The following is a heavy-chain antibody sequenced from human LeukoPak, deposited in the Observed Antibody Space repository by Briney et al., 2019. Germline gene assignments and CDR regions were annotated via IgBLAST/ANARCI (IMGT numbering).Heavy chain of an antibody. D-gene: IGHD3-10*01. V-gene: IGHV3-53*01. Sequence: GGSLRLSCAASGFTFSSYEMNWVRRPPGKGLEWVSVIYSGGSTYYADSVKGRFTISRDNSKNTLYLQMNSLRAEDTAVYYCARDRGGSGRYYMDVWGKGTTVTVSS. J-gene: IGHJ6*03. CDR3: ARDRGGSGRYYMDV. CDR2: IYSGGST. CDR1: GFTFSSYE.